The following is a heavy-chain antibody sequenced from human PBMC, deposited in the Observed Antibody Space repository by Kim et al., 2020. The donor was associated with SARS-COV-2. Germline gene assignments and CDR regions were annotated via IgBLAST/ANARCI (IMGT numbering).Heavy chain of an antibody. V-gene: IGHV1-18*01. D-gene: IGHD3-10*01. J-gene: IGHJ4*02. CDR3: ARARRYYYGSGSYYTPFDY. CDR2: ISAYNGNT. CDR1: GYTFTSYG. Sequence: ASVKVSCKASGYTFTSYGISWVRQAPGQGLEWMGWISAYNGNTNYAQKLQGRVTMTTDTSTSTAYMELRSLRSDDTAVYYCARARRYYYGSGSYYTPFDYWGQGTLVTVSS.